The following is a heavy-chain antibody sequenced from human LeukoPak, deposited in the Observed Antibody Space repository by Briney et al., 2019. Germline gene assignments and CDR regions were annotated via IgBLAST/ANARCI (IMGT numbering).Heavy chain of an antibody. CDR3: RSSTSPHYYYYGMDV. CDR2: INHSGST. V-gene: IGHV4-34*01. J-gene: IGHJ6*04. D-gene: IGHD2-2*01. Sequence: SETLSLTCAVYGRSFSGYYWSWIRQPPGKGLEWIGEINHSGSTNYNPSLKSRVTISVDTSKNQFSLKLSSVTAADTAVYYCRSSTSPHYYYYGMDVWGKGTTVTVSS. CDR1: GRSFSGYY.